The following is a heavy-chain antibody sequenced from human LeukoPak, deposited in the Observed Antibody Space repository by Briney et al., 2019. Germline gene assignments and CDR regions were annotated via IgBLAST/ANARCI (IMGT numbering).Heavy chain of an antibody. D-gene: IGHD5-24*01. V-gene: IGHV4-34*01. CDR2: IHPSGIF. CDR3: ARGRDRSKAGDL. Sequence: SETLSLTCAVHGGSCEDYYCSWIRQPPGKGLEWIGEIHPSGIFYYNSSLMSRVTISIDTSKSQFSLRLTSVTAADTAFYYCARGRDRSKAGDLWGQGSLVTVSS. J-gene: IGHJ5*02. CDR1: GGSCEDYY.